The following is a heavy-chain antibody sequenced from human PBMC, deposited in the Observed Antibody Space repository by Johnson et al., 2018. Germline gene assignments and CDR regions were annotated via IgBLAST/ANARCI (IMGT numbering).Heavy chain of an antibody. J-gene: IGHJ6*03. CDR2: ISSSSSYI. CDR1: GFTFSSYS. CDR3: AREPGGVRGYYNYYYMDV. V-gene: IGHV3-21*01. D-gene: IGHD3-10*01. Sequence: QLVQSGGGLVKPGGSLRLSCAASGFTFSSYSMNWVRQAPGKGLEWVSSISSSSSYIYYADSVKGRFTISRDNATNSLYLQMNSLRAEDTAVYYCAREPGGVRGYYNYYYMDVWGKGTTVTGSS.